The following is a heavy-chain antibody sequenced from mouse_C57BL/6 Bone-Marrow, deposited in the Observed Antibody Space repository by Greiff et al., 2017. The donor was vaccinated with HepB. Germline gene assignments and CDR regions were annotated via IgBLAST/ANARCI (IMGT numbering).Heavy chain of an antibody. V-gene: IGHV1-54*01. D-gene: IGHD1-1*01. Sequence: VQLQESGAELVRPGTSVKVSCKASGYAFTNYLIEWVKQRPGQGLEWIGVINPGSGGTNYNEKFKGKATLTADKSSSTAYMQLSSLTSEDSAVYFCARLPFYYPAYVDYWGQGTTLTVSS. CDR3: ARLPFYYPAYVDY. J-gene: IGHJ2*01. CDR2: INPGSGGT. CDR1: GYAFTNYL.